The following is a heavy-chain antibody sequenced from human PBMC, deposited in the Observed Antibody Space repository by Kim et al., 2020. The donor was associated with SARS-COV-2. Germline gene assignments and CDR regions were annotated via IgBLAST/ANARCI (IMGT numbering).Heavy chain of an antibody. CDR1: GDSITHHQ. Sequence: SETLSLTCAVSGDSITHHQWTWIRQHPGRGPQWIGYFQFSGSPLYDPSLQSRLTITADTSENQFSLRLTSVSAADTAVYYCARLQRGPYLLDYWGQGPLVTVSS. V-gene: IGHV4-59*08. D-gene: IGHD3-10*01. CDR3: ARLQRGPYLLDY. CDR2: FQFSGSP. J-gene: IGHJ4*02.